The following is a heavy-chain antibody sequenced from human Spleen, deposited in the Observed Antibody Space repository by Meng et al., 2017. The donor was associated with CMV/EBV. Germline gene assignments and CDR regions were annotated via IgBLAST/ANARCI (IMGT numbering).Heavy chain of an antibody. J-gene: IGHJ4*02. CDR2: IHPNTGGT. CDR3: ARDDNWGPDY. V-gene: IGHV1-2*02. D-gene: IGHD7-27*01. CDR1: GYTFTGHY. Sequence: VAGKATGYTFTGHYMHWVRQAPGQGLEWMGWIHPNTGGTNYAQNFQGRVTLTRDTSIRTVYMELSSLRSDDTAMYYCARDDNWGPDYWGQGTLVTVSS.